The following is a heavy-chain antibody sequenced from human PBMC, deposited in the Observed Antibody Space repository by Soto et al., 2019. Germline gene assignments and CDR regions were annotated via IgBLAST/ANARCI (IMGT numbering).Heavy chain of an antibody. Sequence: ASVKVSCKASGYTFSDYCMHWVRQAPGQGLEWMGWINPNSANTGYAQKFQGRVTMTRNTSISTAYMELSSLRSEDTAVYYCARGGVRGMDVWGQGTTVTVSS. V-gene: IGHV1-8*02. CDR1: GYTFSDYC. CDR2: INPNSANT. D-gene: IGHD3-16*01. CDR3: ARGGVRGMDV. J-gene: IGHJ6*02.